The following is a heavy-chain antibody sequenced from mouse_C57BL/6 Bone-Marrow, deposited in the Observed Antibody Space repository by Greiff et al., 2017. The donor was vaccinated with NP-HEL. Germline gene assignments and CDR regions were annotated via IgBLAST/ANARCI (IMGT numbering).Heavy chain of an antibody. CDR3: ARDEPYYFDY. V-gene: IGHV5-6*01. CDR2: ISSGGSYT. J-gene: IGHJ2*01. CDR1: GFTFSSYG. Sequence: EVQLQESGGDLVKPGGSLKLSCAASGFTFSSYGMSWVRQTPDKRLEWVATISSGGSYTYYPDSVKGRFTISRDNAKNTLYLQMSSLKSEDTAMYYCARDEPYYFDYWGQGTTLTVSS.